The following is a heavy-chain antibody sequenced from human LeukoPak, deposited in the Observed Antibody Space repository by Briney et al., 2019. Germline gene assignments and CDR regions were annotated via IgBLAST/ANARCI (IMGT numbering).Heavy chain of an antibody. CDR1: GFTLSSYA. CDR3: AKGSCSSTSCRIDY. CDR2: FSGSGGNT. J-gene: IGHJ4*02. D-gene: IGHD2-2*01. V-gene: IGHV3-23*01. Sequence: GGSLRLPCAASGFTLSSYAMSWVRESPGKGLEWVSAFSGSGGNTYYAASVKGRFTISRDNSKNTVYLQMNSLRAEDTAVYYCAKGSCSSTSCRIDYWGQGTLVTVSS.